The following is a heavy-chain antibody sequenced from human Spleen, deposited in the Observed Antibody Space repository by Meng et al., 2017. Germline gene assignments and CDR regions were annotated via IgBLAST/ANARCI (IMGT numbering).Heavy chain of an antibody. Sequence: GGGLVKAWGSFRRSCEGLCLTFRNAYMTWVRQVPGTRLEWVGRIKSKPDGETIDYAAPVKGRFTISRDDSKNTVYLQMNSLKTEDTAVYYCSGHIDYWGQGTLVTVSS. V-gene: IGHV3-15*01. CDR3: SGHIDY. CDR2: IKSKPDGETI. D-gene: IGHD5-12*01. CDR1: CLTFRNAY. J-gene: IGHJ4*02.